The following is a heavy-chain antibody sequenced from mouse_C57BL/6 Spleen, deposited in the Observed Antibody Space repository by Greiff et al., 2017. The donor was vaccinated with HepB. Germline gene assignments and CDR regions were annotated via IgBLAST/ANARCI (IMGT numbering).Heavy chain of an antibody. V-gene: IGHV5-12*01. D-gene: IGHD1-1*01. J-gene: IGHJ4*01. CDR2: ISNGGGST. CDR1: GFTFSDYY. CDR3: ASITTVVARYYAMDY. Sequence: DVKLVESGGGLVQPGGSLKLSCAASGFTFSDYYMYWVRQTPEKRLEWVAYISNGGGSTYYPDTVKGRFTISRDNAKNTLYLQMSRLKSEDTAMYYCASITTVVARYYAMDYWGQGTSVTVSS.